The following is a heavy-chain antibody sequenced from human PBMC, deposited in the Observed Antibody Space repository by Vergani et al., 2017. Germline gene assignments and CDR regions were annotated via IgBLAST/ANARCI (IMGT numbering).Heavy chain of an antibody. CDR2: INHSGST. V-gene: IGHV4-34*01. Sequence: QVQLQQWGAGLLKPSETLSLTCAVYGGSFSGYYWSWIRQPPGKGLEWIGEINHSGSTNYNPSLKSRVTLSVDTSKNQFSLKLSSVTAADTAVYYCARKGLTYYYDSSGYYHHNYFDYWGQGTLVTVSS. J-gene: IGHJ4*02. D-gene: IGHD3-22*01. CDR3: ARKGLTYYYDSSGYYHHNYFDY. CDR1: GGSFSGYY.